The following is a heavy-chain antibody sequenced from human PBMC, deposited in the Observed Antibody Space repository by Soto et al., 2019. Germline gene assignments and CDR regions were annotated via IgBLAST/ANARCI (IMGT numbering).Heavy chain of an antibody. V-gene: IGHV3-21*06. CDR2: ISSSSAYI. D-gene: IGHD3-16*01. CDR3: ARDGLTFGGD. Sequence: EVHLVEAGGGLVKPGESLTLSCAASGFTFGSFTLNWVRQAPGKGLEWVTSISSSSAYIYYAESVKGRFTITRDNARSTLNLQMNSLRLDDTAGYFCARDGLTFGGDWGQGTLVVVST. J-gene: IGHJ1*01. CDR1: GFTFGSFT.